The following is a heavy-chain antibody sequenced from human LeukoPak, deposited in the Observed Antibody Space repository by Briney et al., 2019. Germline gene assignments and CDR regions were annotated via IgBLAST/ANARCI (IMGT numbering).Heavy chain of an antibody. CDR3: ARVAFSSGWYEVYFDY. D-gene: IGHD6-19*01. CDR2: IYYSGST. V-gene: IGHV4-59*01. Sequence: SETLSLTCTVSGGSISRYYWSWIRQPPGEGLQWIGYIYYSGSTTYNPSLKSRVTISVDTSKNQFSLKLSSVTAADTAVYYCARVAFSSGWYEVYFDYWGQGTLVTVSS. CDR1: GGSISRYY. J-gene: IGHJ4*02.